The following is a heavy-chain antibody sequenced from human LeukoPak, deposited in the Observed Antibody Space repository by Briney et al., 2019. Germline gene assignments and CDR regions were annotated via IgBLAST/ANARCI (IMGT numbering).Heavy chain of an antibody. Sequence: SETLSLTCTVSGGSISSSSYYWDWIRQPQGKGLEWIGSIYYSGSTYYNPSLKSRVTISVDTSKNQFSLKLSSVTAADTAVYYCARRGIAARPFDYWGQGTLVTVSS. D-gene: IGHD6-6*01. CDR2: IYYSGST. CDR1: GGSISSSSYY. V-gene: IGHV4-39*01. J-gene: IGHJ4*02. CDR3: ARRGIAARPFDY.